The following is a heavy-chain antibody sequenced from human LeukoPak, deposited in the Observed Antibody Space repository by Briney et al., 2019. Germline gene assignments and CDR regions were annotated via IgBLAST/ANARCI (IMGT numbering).Heavy chain of an antibody. V-gene: IGHV3-30*18. J-gene: IGHJ4*02. Sequence: QPGGSLRLSCAASEFTFSSYGMHWVREAPGEGLEWVAVISYDGSNKYYADSVKGRFSISRDNSKNTLYLQMNSLRAEDTAVYYCAKGGNYFDYWGQGTLVTVSS. D-gene: IGHD2/OR15-2a*01. CDR1: EFTFSSYG. CDR2: ISYDGSNK. CDR3: AKGGNYFDY.